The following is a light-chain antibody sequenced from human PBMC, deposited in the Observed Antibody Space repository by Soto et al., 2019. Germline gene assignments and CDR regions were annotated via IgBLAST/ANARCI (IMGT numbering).Light chain of an antibody. J-gene: IGLJ1*01. CDR2: EDS. CDR1: SSDFGSYNL. V-gene: IGLV2-23*01. CDR3: CSYAGSSTYV. Sequence: SXPGTECGSPGQSITLLSNGTSSDFGSYNLVSWYQQHPGKAPKLMIYEDSKRPSGVSNRFSGSKSGNTASLTISGLQAEDDADYYCCSYAGSSTYVFGTGTKVTVL.